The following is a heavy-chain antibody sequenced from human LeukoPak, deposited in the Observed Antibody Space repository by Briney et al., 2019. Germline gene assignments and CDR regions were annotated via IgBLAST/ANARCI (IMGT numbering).Heavy chain of an antibody. CDR1: AASIRSHS. D-gene: IGHD3-22*01. CDR2: LAYSGST. V-gene: IGHV4-59*11. CDR3: ARAYLHYYDSSGYLYYFDY. J-gene: IGHJ4*02. Sequence: SETLSLTCTVSAASIRSHSWSWIRQPPGRGLEWIGYLAYSGSTDYNPSLKSRVSMSVDTSKNQFSLHLGSVTAADTAVYYCARAYLHYYDSSGYLYYFDYWGQGTLVTVSS.